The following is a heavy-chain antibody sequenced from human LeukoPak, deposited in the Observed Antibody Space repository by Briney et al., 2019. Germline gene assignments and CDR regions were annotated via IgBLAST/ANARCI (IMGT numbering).Heavy chain of an antibody. CDR2: IDPSDSYT. D-gene: IGHD3-3*01. V-gene: IGHV5-10-1*01. CDR3: ARAGSITIFGVSYPGYFDY. J-gene: IGHJ4*02. CDR1: GYSFTSYW. Sequence: GESLKISCKGSGYSFTSYWISWVRQMPGKGLEWMGRIDPSDSYTNYSPSFQGHVTISADKSISTAYLQWSSLKASDTAVSYCARAGSITIFGVSYPGYFDYWGQGTLVTVSS.